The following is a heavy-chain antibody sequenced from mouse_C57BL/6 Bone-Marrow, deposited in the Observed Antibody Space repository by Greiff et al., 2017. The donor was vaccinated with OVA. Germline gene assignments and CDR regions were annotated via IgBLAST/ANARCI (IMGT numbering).Heavy chain of an antibody. V-gene: IGHV1-64*01. D-gene: IGHD1-1*01. Sequence: VKLQQPGAELVKPGASVKLSCKASGYTFTSYWMHWVKQRPGQGLEWIGMIHPNSGSTNYNEKFKSKATLTVDKSSSTAYMQLSSLTSEDSAVYYCAWGHYYGSSSLYWYFDVWGTGTTVTVSS. CDR3: AWGHYYGSSSLYWYFDV. CDR2: IHPNSGST. CDR1: GYTFTSYW. J-gene: IGHJ1*03.